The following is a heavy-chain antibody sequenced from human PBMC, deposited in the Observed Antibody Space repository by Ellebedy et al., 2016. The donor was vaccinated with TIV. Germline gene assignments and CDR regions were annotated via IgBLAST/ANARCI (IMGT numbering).Heavy chain of an antibody. CDR1: GFTFSSYS. CDR2: IRGDSDYI. J-gene: IGHJ4*02. V-gene: IGHV3-21*05. D-gene: IGHD3-22*01. Sequence: GGSLRLSXAASGFTFSSYSMVWVRQAPGKGLEWISNIRGDSDYIHYADSVKGRFTISRDNAKNSLYLQMNSLRAEDTALYYCAKDRDDSSGYFSQFDYWGQGTLVTVSS. CDR3: AKDRDDSSGYFSQFDY.